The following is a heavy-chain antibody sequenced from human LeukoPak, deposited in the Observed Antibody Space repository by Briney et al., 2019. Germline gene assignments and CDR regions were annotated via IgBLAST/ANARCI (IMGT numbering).Heavy chain of an antibody. Sequence: GGSLRLSCAASGFTFSSYEMNWVRQAPGKGLEWVSYISSSGSTIYYADSVKGRFTISRDNAKNSLYLQMNSLRAEDTAVYYCARVSPGDSRSGDDYWGQGTLVTVSS. CDR2: ISSSGSTI. D-gene: IGHD4-17*01. V-gene: IGHV3-48*03. CDR1: GFTFSSYE. CDR3: ARVSPGDSRSGDDY. J-gene: IGHJ4*02.